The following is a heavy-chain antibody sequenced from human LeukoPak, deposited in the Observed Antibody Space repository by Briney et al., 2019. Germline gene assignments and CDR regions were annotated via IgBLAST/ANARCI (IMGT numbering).Heavy chain of an antibody. CDR2: MNPNSGNT. V-gene: IGHV1-8*02. CDR1: GYTFTGYY. D-gene: IGHD6-13*01. Sequence: GASVKVSCKASGYTFTGYYMHWVRQATGQGLEWMGWMNPNSGNTGYAQKFQGRVTMTRNTSISTAYMELSSLRSEDTAVYYCARGPLIAAAGSSAIDYWGQGTLVTVSS. J-gene: IGHJ4*02. CDR3: ARGPLIAAAGSSAIDY.